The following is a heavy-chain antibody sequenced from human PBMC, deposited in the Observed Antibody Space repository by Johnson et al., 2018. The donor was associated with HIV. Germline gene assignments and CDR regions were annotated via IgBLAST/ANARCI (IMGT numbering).Heavy chain of an antibody. CDR3: AKDRMYDYGDYGGAFDI. D-gene: IGHD4-17*01. CDR1: GFTFSSYA. J-gene: IGHJ3*02. V-gene: IGHV3-23*04. CDR2: ISGSGGST. Sequence: EVRLVESGGGVVRPGGSLRLSSAASGFTFSSYAMSWVRQAPGKGLEWVSAISGSGGSTYYADSVKGRFTISRDNSKNTLYLQMNSLRAEDTAVYYCAKDRMYDYGDYGGAFDIWGQWTMVTVSS.